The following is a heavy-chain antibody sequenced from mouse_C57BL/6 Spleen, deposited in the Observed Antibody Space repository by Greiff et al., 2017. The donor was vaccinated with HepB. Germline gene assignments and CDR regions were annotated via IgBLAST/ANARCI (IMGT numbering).Heavy chain of an antibody. Sequence: VQLQQSGAELARPGASVKLSCKASGYTFTSYGISWVKQRTGQGLEWIGEIYPRSGNTYYNEKFKGKATLTADKSSSTTYMELRSLTSEDSAVYFCARYDYDRYFDVWGTGTTVTVSS. CDR2: IYPRSGNT. CDR3: ARYDYDRYFDV. V-gene: IGHV1-81*01. D-gene: IGHD2-4*01. CDR1: GYTFTSYG. J-gene: IGHJ1*03.